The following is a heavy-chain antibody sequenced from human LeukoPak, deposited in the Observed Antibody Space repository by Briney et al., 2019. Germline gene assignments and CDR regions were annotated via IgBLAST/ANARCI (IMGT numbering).Heavy chain of an antibody. Sequence: GGSLRLSCAASGFTFSSYGMHWVRQAPGKGLELVAVISYDGSNKYYADSVKGRFTISRDNSKNTLYLQMNSLRAEDTAVYYCASPLDSGGSSDIWGQGTMVTVSS. J-gene: IGHJ3*02. D-gene: IGHD3-22*01. CDR3: ASPLDSGGSSDI. V-gene: IGHV3-30*03. CDR2: ISYDGSNK. CDR1: GFTFSSYG.